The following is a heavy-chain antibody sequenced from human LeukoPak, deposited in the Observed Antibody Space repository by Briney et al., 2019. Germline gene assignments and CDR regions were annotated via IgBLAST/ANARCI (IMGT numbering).Heavy chain of an antibody. J-gene: IGHJ6*04. CDR1: GLFFSDSV. Sequence: PGGSLRLSCTASGLFFSDSVMSWVRQAPGKGLQWVSAISSSCANTDTADSLQGRFVISRDNSKDTVYLQMNSLRVEDTGIYYCARRTSGAKDVWGKGTTVTVSP. CDR2: ISSSCANT. CDR3: ARRTSGAKDV. D-gene: IGHD3-16*01. V-gene: IGHV3-23*01.